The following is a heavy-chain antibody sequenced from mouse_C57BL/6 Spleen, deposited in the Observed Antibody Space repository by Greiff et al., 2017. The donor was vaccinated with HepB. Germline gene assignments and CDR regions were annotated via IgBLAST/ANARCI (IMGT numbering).Heavy chain of an antibody. CDR3: ARPIYDGLDY. D-gene: IGHD2-3*01. CDR2: ISSGSSTI. J-gene: IGHJ4*01. CDR1: GFTFSDYG. Sequence: EVKLMESGGGLVKPGGSLKLSCAASGFTFSDYGMHWVRQAPEKGLEWVAYISSGSSTIYYADTVKGRFTISRDNAKNTLFLQMTSLRSEDTAMYYCARPIYDGLDYWGQGTSVTVSS. V-gene: IGHV5-17*01.